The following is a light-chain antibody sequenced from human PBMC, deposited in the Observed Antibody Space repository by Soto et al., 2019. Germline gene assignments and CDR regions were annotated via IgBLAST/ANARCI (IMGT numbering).Light chain of an antibody. J-gene: IGKJ1*01. CDR2: DVS. Sequence: DIQMTQSPSTLSASVGDRVTITCRASQSISNWLAWYQQKPGKAPKLLIYDVSRLESGVLSRFSGSGSGTEFTLTISSLQPDDFATYYCQQYNSYPWTFGQGTKVEIK. V-gene: IGKV1-5*01. CDR3: QQYNSYPWT. CDR1: QSISNW.